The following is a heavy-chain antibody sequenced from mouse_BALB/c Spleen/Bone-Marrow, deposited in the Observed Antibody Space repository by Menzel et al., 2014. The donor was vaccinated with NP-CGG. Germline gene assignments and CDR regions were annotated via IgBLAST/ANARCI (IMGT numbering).Heavy chain of an antibody. D-gene: IGHD2-4*01. Sequence: QVQLQQSGPELVKPGASVRISCKASGYTFTSYYIHWVKRRPGQGLEWIGWIYPGNVNTQYNEKFMGKATLTADKSSSTAYMQLSSLTSEDSALYFCARGITTRGGDCWGQGTTLTVSS. V-gene: IGHV1S56*01. CDR2: IYPGNVNT. J-gene: IGHJ2*01. CDR1: GYTFTSYY. CDR3: ARGITTRGGDC.